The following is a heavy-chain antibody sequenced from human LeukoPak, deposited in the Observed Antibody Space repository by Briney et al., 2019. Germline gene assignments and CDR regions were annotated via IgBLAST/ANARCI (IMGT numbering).Heavy chain of an antibody. Sequence: GGSLRLSCAASGFTFSSYTMNWVRQAPGKGLEWVSSISSSSYIYYADSVKGRLTISRDNAKNSLYLQMNRLRAEDTAVYYCARDPTPRYCSGGSCYTHYGMDVWGQGTTVTVSS. V-gene: IGHV3-21*01. D-gene: IGHD2-15*01. CDR2: ISSSSYI. J-gene: IGHJ6*02. CDR3: ARDPTPRYCSGGSCYTHYGMDV. CDR1: GFTFSSYT.